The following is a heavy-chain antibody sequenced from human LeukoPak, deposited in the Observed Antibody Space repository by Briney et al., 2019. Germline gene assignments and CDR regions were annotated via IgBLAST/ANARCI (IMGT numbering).Heavy chain of an antibody. V-gene: IGHV3-9*03. Sequence: GGSLRLSCAASGFTFDDYAMHWVRQAPGKGLEWVSGISWKRGNIGYADSVKGRFTISRDDAKNSLYLQMNSLRAEDMAIYYCAKDMGTTSWYDAFDIWGQGTMVAVSS. D-gene: IGHD6-13*01. J-gene: IGHJ3*02. CDR2: ISWKRGNI. CDR3: AKDMGTTSWYDAFDI. CDR1: GFTFDDYA.